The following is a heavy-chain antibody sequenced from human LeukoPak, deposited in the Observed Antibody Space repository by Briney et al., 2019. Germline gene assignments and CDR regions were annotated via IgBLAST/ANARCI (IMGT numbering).Heavy chain of an antibody. Sequence: GGSPTLSCAASGFTFSSYSMNWVRQAPGKGLEWVSSISSSSSYIYYADSVKGRFTISRDNAKNSLYLQMNSLRAEDTAVYYCARDLYDSSGYYYVTGVYWGQGTLVTVSS. CDR3: ARDLYDSSGYYYVTGVY. J-gene: IGHJ4*02. D-gene: IGHD3-22*01. V-gene: IGHV3-21*01. CDR1: GFTFSSYS. CDR2: ISSSSSYI.